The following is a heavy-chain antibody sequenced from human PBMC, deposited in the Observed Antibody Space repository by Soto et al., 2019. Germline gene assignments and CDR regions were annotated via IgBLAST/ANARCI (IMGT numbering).Heavy chain of an antibody. J-gene: IGHJ6*03. CDR1: GYTFTSYG. Sequence: ASVKVSCKASGYTFTSYGISCVRQAPGQGLEWMGWISAYNGNTNYAQKLQGRVTMTTDTSTSTAYMELRSLRSDDTAVYYCARVDYDFWSGPTGYYYMDVWGKGTTVTVSS. D-gene: IGHD3-3*01. CDR2: ISAYNGNT. CDR3: ARVDYDFWSGPTGYYYMDV. V-gene: IGHV1-18*01.